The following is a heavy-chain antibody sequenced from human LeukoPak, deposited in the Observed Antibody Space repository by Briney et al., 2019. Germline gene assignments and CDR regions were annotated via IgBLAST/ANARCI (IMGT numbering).Heavy chain of an antibody. D-gene: IGHD6-19*01. Sequence: QPGGSLRLSCAASGFTFSSYGMHWVRQAPGKGLEWVAFIRYDGSNKYYADSVKGRFTISRDNSKNTLYLQMNSLRAEDTAVYYCARGTPSSSGWLYYGMDVWGQGTTVTVSS. J-gene: IGHJ6*02. CDR3: ARGTPSSSGWLYYGMDV. CDR2: IRYDGSNK. CDR1: GFTFSSYG. V-gene: IGHV3-30*02.